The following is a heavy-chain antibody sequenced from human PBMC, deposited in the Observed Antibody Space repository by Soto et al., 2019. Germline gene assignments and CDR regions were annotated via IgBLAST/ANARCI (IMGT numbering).Heavy chain of an antibody. V-gene: IGHV3-49*03. CDR1: GFTFGDYA. CDR3: TRWPQVVPAAMPVGKIRYFDY. J-gene: IGHJ4*02. D-gene: IGHD2-2*01. Sequence: PGESLKISCTASGFTFGDYAMSWFRQAPGKGLEWVGFIRSKAYGGTTEYAASVKGRFTISRDDSKSIAYLQMNSLKTEDTAVYYCTRWPQVVPAAMPVGKIRYFDYWGQGTLVTVSS. CDR2: IRSKAYGGTT.